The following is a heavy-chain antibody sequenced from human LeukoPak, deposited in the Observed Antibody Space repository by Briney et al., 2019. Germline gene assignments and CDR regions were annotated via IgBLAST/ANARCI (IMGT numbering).Heavy chain of an antibody. CDR2: INPYTGDT. CDR3: TRVPESATILFEY. CDR1: GYTFTGYH. D-gene: IGHD5-24*01. V-gene: IGHV1-2*02. J-gene: IGHJ4*02. Sequence: GASVKVSCKASGYTFTGYHMHWVRQAPGQGLEWMGWINPYTGDTNYAQKFQGRVTMTKDTSISAAHMELSWLRSDDTAVYYCTRVPESATILFEYWDQGTLVTVSS.